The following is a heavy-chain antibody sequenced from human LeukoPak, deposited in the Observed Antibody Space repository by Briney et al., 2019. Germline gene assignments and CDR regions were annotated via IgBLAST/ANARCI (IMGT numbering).Heavy chain of an antibody. CDR1: GFTFSDYY. CDR3: ARDISYCGGDCAPYYFDY. Sequence: GGSLRLSCAASGFTFSDYYTSWIRQAPGKGLEWVSYISGTSTYTNYADSVKGRFTISRDNAKNSLHLQMNSLRAEDTAVYYCARDISYCGGDCAPYYFDYWGQGTLVTVSS. J-gene: IGHJ4*02. D-gene: IGHD2-21*02. V-gene: IGHV3-11*05. CDR2: ISGTSTYT.